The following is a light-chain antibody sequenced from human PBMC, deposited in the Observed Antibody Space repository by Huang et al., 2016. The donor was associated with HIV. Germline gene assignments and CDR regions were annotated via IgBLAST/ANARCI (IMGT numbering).Light chain of an antibody. CDR3: QQYGRSPNT. CDR1: QSVSSSY. V-gene: IGKV3-20*01. CDR2: GAS. Sequence: EIVLTQSPGTLSLSPGESATPSCRASQSVSSSYLAWYQQKPGQAPRPLFYGASSRATGLPDRFSGSGSGTDFTRTISRLEPEDFVVYYCQQYGRSPNTFGQGTKLEIK. J-gene: IGKJ2*01.